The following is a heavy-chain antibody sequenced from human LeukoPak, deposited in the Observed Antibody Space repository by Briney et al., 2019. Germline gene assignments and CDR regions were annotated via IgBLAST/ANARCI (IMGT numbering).Heavy chain of an antibody. CDR2: IIPIFGTA. CDR3: ARSIVVVTADMYYFDY. D-gene: IGHD2-21*02. J-gene: IGHJ4*02. Sequence: ASVKVSCKASVGTFSSYAISWVRQAPGQGLEWMGGIIPIFGTANYAQKFQGRVTITTDESTSTAYMELSSLRSEDTAVYYCARSIVVVTADMYYFDYWGQGTLVTVSS. V-gene: IGHV1-69*05. CDR1: VGTFSSYA.